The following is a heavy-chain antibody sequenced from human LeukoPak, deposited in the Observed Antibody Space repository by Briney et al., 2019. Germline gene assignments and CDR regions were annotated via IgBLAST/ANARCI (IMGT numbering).Heavy chain of an antibody. J-gene: IGHJ6*03. CDR2: IYYSGST. CDR1: GGSISSYY. D-gene: IGHD6-19*01. CDR3: ARAPIAVAGLTFNLDYYYYYYMDV. Sequence: KPSETLSLTCTVSGGSISSYYWSWIRQPPGKGLEWIGYIYYSGSTNYNPSLKSRVTISVDTSKNQFSLKLSSVTAADTAVYYCARAPIAVAGLTFNLDYYYYYYMDVWGKGTTVTVSS. V-gene: IGHV4-59*01.